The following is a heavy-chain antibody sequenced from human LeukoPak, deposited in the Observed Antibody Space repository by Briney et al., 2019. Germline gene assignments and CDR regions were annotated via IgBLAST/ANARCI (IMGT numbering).Heavy chain of an antibody. Sequence: SETLSLTCAVSGTSFSSYYWSWIRQPPGKGLEWIGEVNHSGYTNDNPSLKSRVTISVDTSKNQFSLRLRSVTAADTAVYFCARMTTGHDFWGQRTLVTVSS. D-gene: IGHD4-17*01. CDR3: ARMTTGHDF. CDR2: VNHSGYT. CDR1: GTSFSSYY. J-gene: IGHJ4*02. V-gene: IGHV4-34*01.